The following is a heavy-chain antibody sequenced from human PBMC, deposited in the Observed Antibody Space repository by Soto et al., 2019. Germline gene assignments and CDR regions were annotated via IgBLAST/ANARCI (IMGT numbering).Heavy chain of an antibody. CDR1: GDSVSSNSAA. V-gene: IGHV6-1*01. J-gene: IGHJ6*02. D-gene: IGHD2-2*01. CDR2: TYYRSKWYN. Sequence: PSQTLSLTCAISGDSVSSNSAAWNWIRQSPSRGLEWLGRTYYRSKWYNDYAVSVKSRITINPDTSKNQFSLQLNSVTPVDTAVYYCARAHMVVVPAAIGAPYYYYGMDVWGQGTTVTVSS. CDR3: ARAHMVVVPAAIGAPYYYYGMDV.